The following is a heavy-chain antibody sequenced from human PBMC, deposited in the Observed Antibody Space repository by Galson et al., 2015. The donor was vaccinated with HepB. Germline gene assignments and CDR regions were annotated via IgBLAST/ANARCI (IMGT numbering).Heavy chain of an antibody. Sequence: QSGAEVKKPGESLRISCKASGYIFTTYWISWVRQMPGKGLEWMGRIDPSDSYTNYSPSFQGHVTVSADKSITTAYLQWSSLKASDTAMYFCARPHYDKSAYYYGGAFDVWGQGTMVTVSS. CDR2: IDPSDSYT. CDR1: GYIFTTYW. CDR3: ARPHYDKSAYYYGGAFDV. J-gene: IGHJ3*01. V-gene: IGHV5-10-1*01. D-gene: IGHD3-22*01.